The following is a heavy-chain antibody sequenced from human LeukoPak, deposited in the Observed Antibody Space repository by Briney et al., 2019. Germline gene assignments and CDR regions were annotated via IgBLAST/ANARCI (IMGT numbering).Heavy chain of an antibody. CDR2: ISAYNGNT. V-gene: IGHV1-18*01. Sequence: ASVKVSCKASGYTFTSYGISWVRQAPGRGLEWMGWISAYNGNTNYAQKLQGRVTMTTDTSTSTAYMELRSLRSDDTAVYYCARALYDYVWGSYRYIKGVDYWGQGTLVTVSS. CDR1: GYTFTSYG. D-gene: IGHD3-16*02. CDR3: ARALYDYVWGSYRYIKGVDY. J-gene: IGHJ4*02.